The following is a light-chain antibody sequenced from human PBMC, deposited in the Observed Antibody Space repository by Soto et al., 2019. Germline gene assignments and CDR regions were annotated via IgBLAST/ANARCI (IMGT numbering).Light chain of an antibody. Sequence: QSALTQPPSASGSPGQSVAISCTGTSSDVGGYNYVSWYQQHPGKAPKLMIYEVNKWPSGVPDRFAGSKSGNTASLTVSGLQAEDEADYYCSSYAGSDDLKFGGGTQLTVL. CDR3: SSYAGSDDLK. CDR2: EVN. J-gene: IGLJ3*02. CDR1: SSDVGGYNY. V-gene: IGLV2-8*01.